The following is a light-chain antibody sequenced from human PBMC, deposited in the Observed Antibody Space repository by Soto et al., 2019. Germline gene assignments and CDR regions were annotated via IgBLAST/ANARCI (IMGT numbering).Light chain of an antibody. Sequence: QSALTQPASVSGSPGQSITISCTGTSSDVGTYIYVSWYQQHPGKAPKLIIYDVSNRPSGVSSRFSGSKSGNTASLTISGLQAEDEADYYCISYTSSTTWVLGGGTKVTVL. CDR3: ISYTSSTTWV. V-gene: IGLV2-14*03. CDR2: DVS. J-gene: IGLJ2*01. CDR1: SSDVGTYIY.